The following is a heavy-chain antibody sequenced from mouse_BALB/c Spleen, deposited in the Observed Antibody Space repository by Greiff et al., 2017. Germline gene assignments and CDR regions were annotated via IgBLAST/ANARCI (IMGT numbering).Heavy chain of an antibody. CDR1: GYAFTNYL. CDR3: ARVYYGSSHWYFDV. CDR2: INPGSGGT. V-gene: IGHV1-54*01. J-gene: IGHJ1*01. Sequence: QVQLQQSGAELVRPGTSVKVSCKASGYAFTNYLIEWVKQRPGQGLEWIGVINPGSGGTNYNEKFKGKATLTADKSSSTAYMQLSSLTSDDSAVYFCARVYYGSSHWYFDVWGAGTTVTVSS. D-gene: IGHD1-1*01.